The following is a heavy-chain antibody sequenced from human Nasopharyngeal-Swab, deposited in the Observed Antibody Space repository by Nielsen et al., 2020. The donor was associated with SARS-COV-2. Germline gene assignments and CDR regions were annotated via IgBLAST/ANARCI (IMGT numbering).Heavy chain of an antibody. CDR2: IYPGDSDT. CDR3: ARRGYGGSGSYYFYYYMDV. J-gene: IGHJ6*03. V-gene: IGHV5-51*01. Sequence: GASLKISCKGSGYNFTTYWIGWVRQMPGKGLEWMGIIYPGDSDTRYSPSFQGQVTISADKSISTAYLQWSSLKASDTAMYYCARRGYGGSGSYYFYYYMDVWGKGTTVTVSS. D-gene: IGHD4-23*01. CDR1: GYNFTTYW.